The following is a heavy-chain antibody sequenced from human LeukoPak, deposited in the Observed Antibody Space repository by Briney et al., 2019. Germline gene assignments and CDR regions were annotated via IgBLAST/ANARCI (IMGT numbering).Heavy chain of an antibody. CDR2: IRGDGSST. J-gene: IGHJ5*02. CDR1: GFTFSTYW. V-gene: IGHV3-74*01. CDR3: ARDNSPGWFDP. Sequence: GGSLRLSCAASGFTFSTYWMHWVRQAPGKGLVWVPRIRGDGSSTSYADSVKGRFTISRDNAKNTLYLQMNSLRVEDTAVYYCARDNSPGWFDPWGQGTLVTVSS. D-gene: IGHD5-18*01.